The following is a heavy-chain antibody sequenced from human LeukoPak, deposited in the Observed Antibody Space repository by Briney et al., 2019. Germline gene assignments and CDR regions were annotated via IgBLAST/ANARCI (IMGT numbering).Heavy chain of an antibody. V-gene: IGHV3-23*01. CDR3: AKGDTGMVRRYYFDY. Sequence: GGSLRLSFAASRFTFSNYAMSWVRRAPGKGLEWGSGIIGSGGSTYYSDSVKGQFTIFRDNSKNTVYPQMNSLRADDTAVYYCAKGDTGMVRRYYFDYWGQGTLVTVSS. J-gene: IGHJ4*02. CDR2: IIGSGGST. CDR1: RFTFSNYA. D-gene: IGHD5-18*01.